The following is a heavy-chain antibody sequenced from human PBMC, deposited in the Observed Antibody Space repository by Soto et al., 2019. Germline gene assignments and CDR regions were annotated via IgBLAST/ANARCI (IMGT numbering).Heavy chain of an antibody. CDR3: AKVVYERSVNDALDI. CDR1: GFTFNTFA. Sequence: EAQLLESGGGLVQHGGSLRLSCAASGFTFNTFALTWVRQAPGKGLEWVSSITVDGGSTYQVDSVKGLITVSRDNSKNTLYLQMDSLRAEDTAVYYCAKVVYERSVNDALDIWGQGTMDNVSS. V-gene: IGHV3-23*01. J-gene: IGHJ3*02. D-gene: IGHD3-22*01. CDR2: ITVDGGST.